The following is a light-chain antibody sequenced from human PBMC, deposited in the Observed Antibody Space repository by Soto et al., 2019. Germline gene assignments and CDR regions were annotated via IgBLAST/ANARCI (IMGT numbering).Light chain of an antibody. CDR1: QSVPSNF. Sequence: EIVLTQSPGTLSLSPGERATLSCRASQSVPSNFLAWYQQKPGQAPILVIYGVSRRATGIPDRFSGSGSGTDFTLTSSRLEPEDFAVYYCQQYDSSWTFGQGTKVEIK. V-gene: IGKV3-20*01. CDR3: QQYDSSWT. J-gene: IGKJ1*01. CDR2: GVS.